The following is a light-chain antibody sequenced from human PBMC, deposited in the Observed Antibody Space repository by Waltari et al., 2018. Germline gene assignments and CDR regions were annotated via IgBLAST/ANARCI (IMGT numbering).Light chain of an antibody. J-gene: IGKJ1*01. Sequence: DNQRTQCPSTLSASVGDTVSITCRASQSINRWLAWYQQKPGKAPNRLIYRASTLESGVPSRFSGSESGAGFTLAISSLQPDDFATYYCQQYSDDWTFGQGTKVEIK. CDR3: QQYSDDWT. V-gene: IGKV1-5*03. CDR2: RAS. CDR1: QSINRW.